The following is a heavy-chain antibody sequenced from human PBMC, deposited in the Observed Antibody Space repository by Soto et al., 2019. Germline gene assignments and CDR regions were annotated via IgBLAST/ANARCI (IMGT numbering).Heavy chain of an antibody. CDR3: AGDSAVAGSKNYFDY. Sequence: LSLTCTVSGGSISSGGYYWSWIRQHPGKGLEWIGYIYYSGSTYYNPSLKSRVTISVDTSKNQFSLKLSSVTAADTAVYYCAGDSAVAGSKNYFDYWGQGTLVTVSS. D-gene: IGHD6-19*01. J-gene: IGHJ4*02. CDR2: IYYSGST. CDR1: GGSISSGGYY. V-gene: IGHV4-31*03.